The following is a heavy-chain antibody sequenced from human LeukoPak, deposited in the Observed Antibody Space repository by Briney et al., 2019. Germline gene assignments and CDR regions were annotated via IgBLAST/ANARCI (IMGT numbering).Heavy chain of an antibody. CDR2: INHSGST. CDR3: AGATDYYDSSGYFN. CDR1: GFIFNNYA. V-gene: IGHV4-34*08. J-gene: IGHJ4*02. Sequence: GSLRLSCAASGFIFNNYAMSWIRQPPGKGLEWIGEINHSGSTNYNPSLKSRVTISVDTSKNQFSLKLSSVTAADTAVYYCAGATDYYDSSGYFNWGQGTLVTVSS. D-gene: IGHD3-22*01.